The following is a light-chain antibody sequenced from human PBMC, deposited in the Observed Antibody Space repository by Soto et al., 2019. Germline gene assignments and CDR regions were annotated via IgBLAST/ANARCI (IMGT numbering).Light chain of an antibody. CDR3: LQLDSYPRT. V-gene: IGKV1-39*01. CDR1: QSISSS. Sequence: DIQMTQSPSSLSASVGDRVTITCRASQSISSSLNWYHQKPGKAPKLLIYAASSLQSGVPSRFSGSGSGTDFTLSISSLQPEDFATYYCLQLDSYPRTFGQGTKVEVK. J-gene: IGKJ1*01. CDR2: AAS.